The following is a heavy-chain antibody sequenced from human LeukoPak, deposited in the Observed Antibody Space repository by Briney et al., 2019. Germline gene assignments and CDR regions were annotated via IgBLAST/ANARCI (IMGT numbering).Heavy chain of an antibody. Sequence: GGSLRLSCAASGFTFSSYAMHWVRQAPGKGLEWVAVISYDGSNKYYADSVKGRFTISRDNSKNTLYLQMNSLRAEDMAVYYCARRTGGEALDYWGQGTLVTVSS. J-gene: IGHJ4*02. D-gene: IGHD3-16*01. CDR3: ARRTGGEALDY. CDR2: ISYDGSNK. CDR1: GFTFSSYA. V-gene: IGHV3-30-3*01.